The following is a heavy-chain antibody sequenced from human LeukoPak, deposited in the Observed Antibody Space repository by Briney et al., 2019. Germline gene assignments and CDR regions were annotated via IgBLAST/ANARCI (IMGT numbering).Heavy chain of an antibody. V-gene: IGHV1-24*01. D-gene: IGHD4-23*01. J-gene: IGHJ4*02. CDR3: ATGDYGGIYFDF. CDR1: GYSLSELS. CDR2: FTPEHGET. Sequence: GAPVKVSCKVSGYSLSELSVHWVRQAPGIGLEWMGGFTPEHGETTYAQNFHGRVTMTEDTSTGTAYMELSSLRSDDTAMYYCATGDYGGIYFDFWGRGTLVTVSP.